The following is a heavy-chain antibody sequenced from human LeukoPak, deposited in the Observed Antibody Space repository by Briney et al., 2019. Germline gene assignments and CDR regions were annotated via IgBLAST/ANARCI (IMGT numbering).Heavy chain of an antibody. D-gene: IGHD3-10*01. CDR2: FDPEDGGT. V-gene: IGHV1-24*01. CDR3: ARGKALWFGESRLNYGMDV. CDR1: GYTLTELS. Sequence: GASVKVSCKVSGYTLTELSMHWVRQAPGKGLEWMGGFDPEDGGTIYAQKFQGRVTMTRNTSISTAYMELSSLRSEDTAVYYCARGKALWFGESRLNYGMDVWGQGTTVTVSS. J-gene: IGHJ6*02.